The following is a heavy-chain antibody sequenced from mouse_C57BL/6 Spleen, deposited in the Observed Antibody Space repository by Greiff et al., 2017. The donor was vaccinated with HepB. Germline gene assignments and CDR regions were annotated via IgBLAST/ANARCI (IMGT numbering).Heavy chain of an antibody. V-gene: IGHV10-3*01. CDR2: IRRKSSNYAT. D-gene: IGHD3-2*02. CDR3: VRGAAQATMDLYYYAMDY. Sequence: EVKLMESGGGLVQPKGSLKLSCAASGFTFNTYAMHWVRQAPGKGLEWVARIRRKSSNYATYYADSVKDRFTISRDYSQSMLNLQMNNLKTADTAMYYCVRGAAQATMDLYYYAMDYWGQGTTVTVSS. CDR1: GFTFNTYA. J-gene: IGHJ4*01.